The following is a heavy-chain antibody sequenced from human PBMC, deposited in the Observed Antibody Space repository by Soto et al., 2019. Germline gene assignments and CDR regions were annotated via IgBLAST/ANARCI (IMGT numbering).Heavy chain of an antibody. J-gene: IGHJ6*02. V-gene: IGHV4-39*07. CDR3: ARVVGGPNEVGIGPLPYYYGMDV. CDR2: IYYSGST. Sequence: QLQLQESGPGLVKPSETLSLTCTVSGGSISSSSYYWGWIRQPPGKGLEWIGSIYYSGSTNYNPSLKSRVTISVDTSKNQFSLKLSSVTAADTAVDYCARVVGGPNEVGIGPLPYYYGMDVWGQGTTVTVSS. CDR1: GGSISSSSYY. D-gene: IGHD3-10*01.